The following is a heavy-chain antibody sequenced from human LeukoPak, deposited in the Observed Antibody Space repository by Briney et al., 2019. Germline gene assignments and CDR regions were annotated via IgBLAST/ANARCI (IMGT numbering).Heavy chain of an antibody. CDR2: ISSGGSSI. J-gene: IGHJ4*02. V-gene: IGHV3-11*01. D-gene: IGHD6-13*01. CDR3: ARRPAAGRCFDY. CDR1: GFTFSDYH. Sequence: GGSLRLSCAVSGFTFSDYHMSWIRQAPGKGLEWVSYISSGGSSISHADSVKGRFTISRDNAENSLYLQMNSLRAEDTAVYYCARRPAAGRCFDYWGQGTQVTVSS.